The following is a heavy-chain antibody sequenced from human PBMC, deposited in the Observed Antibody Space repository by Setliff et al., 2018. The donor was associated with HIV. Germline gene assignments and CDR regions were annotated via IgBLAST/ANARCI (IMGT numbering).Heavy chain of an antibody. Sequence: SETLSLTCTVSGGSISSDYWSWIRQPPGKGLAWIGYISNSGKIYYDPSLNSRVTLSADTSKNQLSLKLTSVTAEDTGVYYCARTVPHSAAQDAFDIWGQGTVVTVSS. V-gene: IGHV4-59*04. CDR1: GGSISSDY. D-gene: IGHD4-4*01. CDR2: ISNSGKI. J-gene: IGHJ3*02. CDR3: ARTVPHSAAQDAFDI.